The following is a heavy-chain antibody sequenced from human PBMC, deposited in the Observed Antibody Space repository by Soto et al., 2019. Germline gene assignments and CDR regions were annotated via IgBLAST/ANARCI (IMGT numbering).Heavy chain of an antibody. J-gene: IGHJ4*02. D-gene: IGHD2-15*01. CDR1: GGSISSGDYY. Sequence: QVQLQESGPGLVKPSQTLSLTCTVSGGSISSGDYYWSWIRQPPGKGLEWIGYIYYSGNTYYNPSLKSRVIISVDTAQNQFSLKLSSVTAAATAVYYCAREEKRTVVMYYWGQGTLVTVSS. CDR3: AREEKRTVVMYY. CDR2: IYYSGNT. V-gene: IGHV4-30-4*01.